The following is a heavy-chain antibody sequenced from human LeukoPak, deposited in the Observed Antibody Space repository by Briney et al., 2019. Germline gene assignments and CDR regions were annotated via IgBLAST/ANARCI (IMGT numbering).Heavy chain of an antibody. CDR3: ARGSSSDWDGRYWYFDL. V-gene: IGHV1-18*01. CDR2: ISAYNGNT. J-gene: IGHJ2*01. Sequence: DSVKVSCKASGYTFTSYGISWVRQAPGQGLEWMGWISAYNGNTNYAQKLQGRVTMTTDTYTSTAYMELRSLRSDDTAVYYCARGSSSDWDGRYWYFDLWGRGTLVSVSS. D-gene: IGHD3-9*01. CDR1: GYTFTSYG.